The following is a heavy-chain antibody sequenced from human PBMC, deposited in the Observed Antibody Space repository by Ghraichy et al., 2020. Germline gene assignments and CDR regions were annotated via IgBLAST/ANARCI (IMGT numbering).Heavy chain of an antibody. J-gene: IGHJ4*02. CDR2: INHSGST. D-gene: IGHD5-24*01. CDR3: ARCLNSRDGYNPRRVGFDF. CDR1: GGSFSGYY. Sequence: SETLSLTCAVYGGSFSGYYWSWIRQPPGKGLEWIGEINHSGSTNYNPSLKSRVTISVDTSKNQFSLKLSSVTAADTAVYYCARCLNSRDGYNPRRVGFDFRGQGTLVTVSS. V-gene: IGHV4-34*01.